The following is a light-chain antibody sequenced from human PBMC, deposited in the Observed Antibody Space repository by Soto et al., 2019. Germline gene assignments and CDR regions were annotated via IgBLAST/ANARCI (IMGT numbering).Light chain of an antibody. J-gene: IGLJ1*01. CDR3: SSYTTISTYV. V-gene: IGLV2-14*01. CDR2: DVS. CDR1: SSNVGYYNY. Sequence: QSALTQPASVSGSPGQSITISCTGTSSNVGYYNYVSWYQQHPGKVPKLMIYDVSNRSSGVSNRFSGSKSGNTASLTISGLQAEDEADYYCSSYTTISTYVFGTGTKLTVL.